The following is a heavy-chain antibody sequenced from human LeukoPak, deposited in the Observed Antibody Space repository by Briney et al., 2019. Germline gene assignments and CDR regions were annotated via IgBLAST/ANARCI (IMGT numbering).Heavy chain of an antibody. D-gene: IGHD2-8*01. V-gene: IGHV3-9*01. CDR1: RFTLNDYA. J-gene: IGHJ4*02. Sequence: PGGSLRLSCAASRFTLNDYAMHWVRHAPGKGLEWVSGISWNSYNIGYADSVKGRFTISRDNVKNSLYLQMNSLRVEDTAFYYCVKEYGGNSYWGRGTLVTVSS. CDR3: VKEYGGNSY. CDR2: ISWNSYNI.